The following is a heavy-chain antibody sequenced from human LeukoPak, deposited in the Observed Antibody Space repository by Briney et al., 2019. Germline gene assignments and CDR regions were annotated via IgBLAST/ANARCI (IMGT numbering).Heavy chain of an antibody. Sequence: GGSLRLSCAASGFTFSSYSMNWVRQAPGKGLEWVSYISSSSSTIYYADSVKGRFTISRDNAKNSLYLQMNSLRDEDTAVYYCARSSEAGVLRYFDWLSYFDYWGQGTLVTVSS. CDR3: ARSSEAGVLRYFDWLSYFDY. D-gene: IGHD3-9*01. V-gene: IGHV3-48*02. CDR2: ISSSSSTI. J-gene: IGHJ4*02. CDR1: GFTFSSYS.